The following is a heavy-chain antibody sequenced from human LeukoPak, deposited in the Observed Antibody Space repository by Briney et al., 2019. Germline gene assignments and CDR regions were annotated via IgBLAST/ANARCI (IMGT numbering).Heavy chain of an antibody. D-gene: IGHD3-10*01. V-gene: IGHV3-48*04. Sequence: PGGSLRLSCAASGFTFSSYGMHWVRQAPGKGLEWVSYISSSGDTMYYADSVKGRFTISRDNAKNSLFLQMNSLRVEDTAVYYCATLEDGGGQGTLVTVSS. CDR2: ISSSGDTM. CDR1: GFTFSSYG. CDR3: ATLEDG. J-gene: IGHJ4*02.